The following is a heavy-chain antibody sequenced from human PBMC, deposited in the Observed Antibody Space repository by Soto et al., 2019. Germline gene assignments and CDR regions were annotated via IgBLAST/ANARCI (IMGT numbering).Heavy chain of an antibody. CDR2: IYYSRST. V-gene: IGHV4-59*01. CDR3: ARHKGSSSWYPFDY. CDR1: GGSISSYY. D-gene: IGHD6-13*01. Sequence: QVQLQESGPGLVKPSETLSLTCTVSGGSISSYYWTWIRQPPGKGLEWIGYIYYSRSTNYNPSLRSRVTISIDTSKNQFSLKLTSVTAADTAVYYCARHKGSSSWYPFDYWGQGALVTVSS. J-gene: IGHJ4*02.